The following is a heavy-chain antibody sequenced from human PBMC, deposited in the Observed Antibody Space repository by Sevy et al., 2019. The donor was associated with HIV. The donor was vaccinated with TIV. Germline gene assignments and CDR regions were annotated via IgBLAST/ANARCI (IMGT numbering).Heavy chain of an antibody. CDR2: IYPGDSDT. CDR3: ARPMTTELPYYFDY. J-gene: IGHJ4*02. V-gene: IGHV5-51*01. Sequence: GESLKISCQGSGYTFTSYWIGWVRHMPGKGLEWMGIIYPGDSDTRDSPSFQGQVTISADKSIATAYLQWSSLKASDTAMYYCARPMTTELPYYFDYWGQGTLVTGSS. CDR1: GYTFTSYW. D-gene: IGHD4-4*01.